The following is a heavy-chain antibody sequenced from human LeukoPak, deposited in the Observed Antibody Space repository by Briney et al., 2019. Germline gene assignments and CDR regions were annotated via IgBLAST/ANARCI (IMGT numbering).Heavy chain of an antibody. Sequence: SETLSLTCTVSGGSISSYYWSWIRQPAGKGLEWIGRIYTSGSTNYNPSLKSRVTMSVDTSKNQFSLKLSSVTAADTAVYYCARVRGDFWSGYYKGNWFDPWGQGTLVTVSS. CDR2: IYTSGST. V-gene: IGHV4-4*07. CDR3: ARVRGDFWSGYYKGNWFDP. J-gene: IGHJ5*02. CDR1: GGSISSYY. D-gene: IGHD3-3*01.